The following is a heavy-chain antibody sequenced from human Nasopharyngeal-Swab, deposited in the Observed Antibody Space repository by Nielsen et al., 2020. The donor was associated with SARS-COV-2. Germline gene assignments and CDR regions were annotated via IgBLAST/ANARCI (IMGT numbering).Heavy chain of an antibody. V-gene: IGHV4-34*01. J-gene: IGHJ4*02. CDR2: INHRGST. Sequence: WIRQPPGKGLEWIGEINHRGSTNYKPSLKRRVTISVDTSKNQFSLKLSSVTAADTAVYYCAMGSAGYLDYWGQGTLVTVSS. CDR3: AMGSAGYLDY. D-gene: IGHD6-13*01.